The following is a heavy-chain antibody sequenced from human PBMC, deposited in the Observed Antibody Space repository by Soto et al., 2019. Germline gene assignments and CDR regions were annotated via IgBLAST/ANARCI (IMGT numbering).Heavy chain of an antibody. CDR2: IYSGGST. V-gene: IGHV3-66*01. J-gene: IGHJ4*02. Sequence: EVQLVESGGGLVQPGGSLRLSCAVSGFAVNYMSWVRQAPGKGLEWLSVIYSGGSTYYADSVRGRFSISRDKAKNTLYLQMNSLRVEDTDLYCCAIEGSDKWGQGTLVTVSS. CDR1: GFAVNY. CDR3: AIEGSDK.